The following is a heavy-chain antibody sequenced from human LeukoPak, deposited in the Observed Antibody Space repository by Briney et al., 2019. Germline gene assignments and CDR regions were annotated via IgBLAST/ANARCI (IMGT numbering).Heavy chain of an antibody. D-gene: IGHD3-10*01. J-gene: IGHJ6*02. V-gene: IGHV3-30*03. CDR3: VRRSGSDFLYGMDV. CDR1: EFTFRTYG. Sequence: PGRSLRLSFAASEFTFRTYGMHWVRQAPGKGLEWVAVISYDGNNKYYADSEKGRFTISRDNSKNTLYLQMHSLRGEDTAVYYCVRRSGSDFLYGMDVWGQGTTVTVSS. CDR2: ISYDGNNK.